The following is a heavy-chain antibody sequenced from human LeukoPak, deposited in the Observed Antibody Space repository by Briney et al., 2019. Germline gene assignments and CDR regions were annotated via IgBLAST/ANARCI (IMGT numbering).Heavy chain of an antibody. V-gene: IGHV4-31*03. CDR3: ARARGYSYGSRYFDY. D-gene: IGHD5-18*01. CDR2: IYYSGST. CDR1: GGPISSGGYY. Sequence: SQTLSLTCTVSGGPISSGGYYWSWIRQHPGKGLEWIGYIYYSGSTYYNPSLKSRVTISVDTSKNQFSLKLSSVTAADTAVYYCARARGYSYGSRYFDYWGQGTLVTVSS. J-gene: IGHJ4*02.